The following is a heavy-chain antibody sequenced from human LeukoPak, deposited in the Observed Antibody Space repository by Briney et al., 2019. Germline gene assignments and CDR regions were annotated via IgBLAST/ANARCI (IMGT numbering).Heavy chain of an antibody. Sequence: GASVKVSCKASGGTFSSYAISWVRQAPGQGLEWMGGIIPIFGTANYAQKFQGRVTITADKSTSTAYMELSSLRSEDTAVYYCAREGPRIQPYYFDYWGQGTLVTVSS. CDR1: GGTFSSYA. CDR3: AREGPRIQPYYFDY. CDR2: IIPIFGTA. J-gene: IGHJ4*02. D-gene: IGHD5-18*01. V-gene: IGHV1-69*06.